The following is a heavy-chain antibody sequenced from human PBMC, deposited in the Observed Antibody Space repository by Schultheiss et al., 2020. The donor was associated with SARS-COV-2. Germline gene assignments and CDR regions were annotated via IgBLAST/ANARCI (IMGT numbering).Heavy chain of an antibody. V-gene: IGHV3-30*01. Sequence: GGSLRLSCAASGFTFSSYAMSWVRQAPGKGLEWVAVISYDGSNKYYADSVKGRFTMSRDNAKNSLYLQMNSLRAEDTAVYYCARDPMVIGGYYYYMDVWGRGTTVTVSS. CDR3: ARDPMVIGGYYYYMDV. D-gene: IGHD5-18*01. J-gene: IGHJ6*03. CDR2: ISYDGSNK. CDR1: GFTFSSYA.